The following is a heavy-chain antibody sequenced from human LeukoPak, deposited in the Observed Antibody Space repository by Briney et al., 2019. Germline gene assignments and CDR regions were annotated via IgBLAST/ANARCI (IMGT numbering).Heavy chain of an antibody. Sequence: GASVKVSCKASGYTFTGYYMHWVRQAPGQGLEWMGWINPNSGGTNYAQKFQGRVTMTRDTSISTAYMELSRLRSDDTAVYYCARAVRNCGGDLYLEYLGQGTLVTVSS. V-gene: IGHV1-2*02. CDR1: GYTFTGYY. CDR3: ARAVRNCGGDLYLEY. D-gene: IGHD2-21*02. J-gene: IGHJ4*02. CDR2: INPNSGGT.